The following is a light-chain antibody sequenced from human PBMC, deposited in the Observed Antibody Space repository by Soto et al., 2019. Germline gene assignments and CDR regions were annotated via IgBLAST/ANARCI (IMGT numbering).Light chain of an antibody. CDR3: QEYSRYPYT. CDR1: QSFSTW. V-gene: IGKV1-5*03. Sequence: DIQMTQSPSTLSVSVGDRVTITCRASQSFSTWLAWYQQKPGKAPKLLIYRTSSLKNGVPSRFSGSGSGREFTLTSTSLQPDDFATYYCQEYSRYPYTFGQGTKLEIK. J-gene: IGKJ2*01. CDR2: RTS.